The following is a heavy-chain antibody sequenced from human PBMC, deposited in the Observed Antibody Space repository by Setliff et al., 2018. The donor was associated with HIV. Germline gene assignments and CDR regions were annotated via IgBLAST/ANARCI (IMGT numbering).Heavy chain of an antibody. CDR3: ARGYTSGYLDY. J-gene: IGHJ4*02. Sequence: PSETLSLTCSVSDYAFTAGYLWGWFRQPPGKGLEWIASIHHSGSSYYMPSLRSRVTISVNTSKNQFSLSLGSVTAADTAVYYCARGYTSGYLDYWGQGSLVTVSS. V-gene: IGHV4-38-2*02. CDR1: DYAFTAGYL. CDR2: IHHSGSS. D-gene: IGHD6-19*01.